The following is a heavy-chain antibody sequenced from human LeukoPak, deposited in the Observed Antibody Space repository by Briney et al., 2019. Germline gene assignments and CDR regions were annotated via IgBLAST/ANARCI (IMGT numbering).Heavy chain of an antibody. Sequence: SETLSLTCAVSGGSISSGGYSWSWIRQPPGKGLEWIGYIYYSGSTYHNPSLKSRVTISVDTSKNQFSLKLSSVTAADTAVYYCARVTMGYLDIWGQGTLVTVSS. CDR2: IYYSGST. D-gene: IGHD1-1*01. J-gene: IGHJ4*02. V-gene: IGHV4-30-4*07. CDR3: ARVTMGYLDI. CDR1: GGSISSGGYS.